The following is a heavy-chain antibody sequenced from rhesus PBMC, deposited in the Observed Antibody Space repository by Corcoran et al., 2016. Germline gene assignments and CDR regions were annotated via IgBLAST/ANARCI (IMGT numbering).Heavy chain of an antibody. Sequence: QAHLQESGPGLVKPSETLSLTCAVAGASSSGAYEWRCIRIPHRTGLAVGGDLIDNGCSTLYSPSLRNRVTISTATSKHQFSLRLTSVTAADTAVYYCAAAEGCSSLSCSSGYRYSYWGQGVQVTVSS. V-gene: IGHV4-76*01. J-gene: IGHJ4*01. CDR3: AAAEGCSSLSCSSGYRYSY. CDR1: GASSSGAYE. D-gene: IGHD2-15*01. CDR2: LIDNGCST.